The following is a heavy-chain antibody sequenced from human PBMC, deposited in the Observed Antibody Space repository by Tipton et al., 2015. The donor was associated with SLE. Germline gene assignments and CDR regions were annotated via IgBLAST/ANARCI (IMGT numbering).Heavy chain of an antibody. D-gene: IGHD2-15*01. CDR2: IYHSGST. CDR3: ARAPTGVVAATHWFDP. V-gene: IGHV4-38-2*01. CDR1: GYSISSGYY. J-gene: IGHJ5*02. Sequence: TLSLTCAVSGYSISSGYYWGWIRQPPGKGLEWIGSIYHSGSTYYNPSLKSRVTISVDTSKNQFSLKLSSVTAADTAVYYCARAPTGVVAATHWFDPWGQGTLVTVSS.